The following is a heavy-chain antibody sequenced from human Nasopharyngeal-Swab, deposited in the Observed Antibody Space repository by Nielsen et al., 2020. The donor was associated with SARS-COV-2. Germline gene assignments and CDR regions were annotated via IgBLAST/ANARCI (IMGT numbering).Heavy chain of an antibody. V-gene: IGHV1-18*01. D-gene: IGHD3-16*01. CDR3: ARDSMAFGGPEGDY. Sequence: ASVKVSCKTSGYTFTSYGISWVRQAPGQGLEWLGSISGHNGYTNSPQKLQGRVTMTTDTSTTTASMELRSLRSADTAVYYCARDSMAFGGPEGDYWGQGTLVTVSS. CDR1: GYTFTSYG. J-gene: IGHJ4*02. CDR2: ISGHNGYT.